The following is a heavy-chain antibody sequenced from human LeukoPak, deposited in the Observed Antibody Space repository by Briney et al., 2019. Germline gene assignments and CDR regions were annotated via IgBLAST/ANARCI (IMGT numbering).Heavy chain of an antibody. CDR3: ARGGAARLHFQN. Sequence: SETLSLTFTVSGGSISTYYWNWIRQPPGKGLEWIGYIYHSGSTNYNPSLQSRVTISVDTSKNQFSLNLNSVTAADTAVYYCARGGAARLHFQNWGQGTLVTVSS. D-gene: IGHD6-6*01. V-gene: IGHV4-59*01. CDR2: IYHSGST. CDR1: GGSISTYY. J-gene: IGHJ1*01.